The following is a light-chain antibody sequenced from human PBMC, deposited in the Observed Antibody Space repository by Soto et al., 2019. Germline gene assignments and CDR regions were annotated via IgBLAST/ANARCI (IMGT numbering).Light chain of an antibody. CDR1: QNINNN. J-gene: IGKJ4*01. V-gene: IGKV3-15*01. Sequence: EIVMTQSPATLSGSPGERVTLSCRASQNINNNLAWYQQKPGQGPRLLIYGASSRATGIPARFSGSGSGTGFTLTISSLQSEDFAIDYCQQYNNWPLTFGGGTKVEIK. CDR2: GAS. CDR3: QQYNNWPLT.